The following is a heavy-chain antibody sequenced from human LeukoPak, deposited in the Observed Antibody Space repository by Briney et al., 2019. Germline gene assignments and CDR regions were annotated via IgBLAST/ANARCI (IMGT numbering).Heavy chain of an antibody. V-gene: IGHV3-7*03. D-gene: IGHD1-1*01. CDR2: IKQDGSEK. J-gene: IGHJ4*02. CDR1: GFTFSSYW. Sequence: GGSLRLSCAATGFTFSSYWMSWVRQAPGKGLEWVADIKQDGSEKYYVDSVKGRFTISRDNARNSLYLQMNSLRAEDTAVYYCARDSPLGTDFDYWGQGTLVTASS. CDR3: ARDSPLGTDFDY.